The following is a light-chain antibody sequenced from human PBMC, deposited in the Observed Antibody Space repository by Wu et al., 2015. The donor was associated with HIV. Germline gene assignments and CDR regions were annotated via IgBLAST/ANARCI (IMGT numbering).Light chain of an antibody. V-gene: IGKV3-15*01. CDR3: QQYNMWPPIT. CDR1: QSVNGH. CDR2: GAS. Sequence: EISMTQSPASLSVSPGDTATLFCRASQSVNGHLAWYQHKPGQAPRLLIYGASTRATGIPARFSGSGSVTEFTLTISSLQSEDSAVYYCQQYNMWPPITFGQGTRLEIK. J-gene: IGKJ5*01.